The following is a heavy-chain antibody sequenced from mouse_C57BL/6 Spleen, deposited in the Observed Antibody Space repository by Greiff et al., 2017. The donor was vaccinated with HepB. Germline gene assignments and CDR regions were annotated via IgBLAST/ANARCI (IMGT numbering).Heavy chain of an antibody. J-gene: IGHJ2*01. CDR3: VRHDYGSSDY. CDR1: GFSFNTYA. CDR2: IRSKSNNYAT. V-gene: IGHV10-1*01. Sequence: EVNVVESGGGLVQPKGSLKLSCAASGFSFNTYAMNWVRQAPGKGLEWVARIRSKSNNYATYYADSVKDRFTISRDDSESMLYLQMNNLKTEDTAMYYCVRHDYGSSDYWGQGTTLTVSS. D-gene: IGHD1-1*01.